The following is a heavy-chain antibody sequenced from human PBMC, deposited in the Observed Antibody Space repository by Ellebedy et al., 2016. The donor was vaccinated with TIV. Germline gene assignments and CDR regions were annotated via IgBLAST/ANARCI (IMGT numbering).Heavy chain of an antibody. CDR1: GYTFTSYA. D-gene: IGHD2-21*02. CDR2: INAGNGNT. Sequence: ASVKVSCXASGYTFTSYAMHWVRQAPGQRLEWMGWINAGNGNTKYSQKFQGRVTITRDTSTSTAYMELRSLRSDDTAVYYCARDSGVRYCGGDCRPDYWGQGTLVTVSS. V-gene: IGHV1-3*01. J-gene: IGHJ4*02. CDR3: ARDSGVRYCGGDCRPDY.